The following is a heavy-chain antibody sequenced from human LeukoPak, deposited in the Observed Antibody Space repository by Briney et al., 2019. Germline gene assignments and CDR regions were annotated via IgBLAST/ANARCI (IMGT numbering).Heavy chain of an antibody. Sequence: SETLSLTCTVSGYSISSGYYWGWIRQPPGKGLEWIGSIYHSGSTYYNPSLKSRVTISVDTSKNQFSLKLSSVTAPDTAVYYCGRDLTGGSSWYQYYFDYWGQGTLVTVSS. D-gene: IGHD6-13*01. CDR2: IYHSGST. CDR3: GRDLTGGSSWYQYYFDY. CDR1: GYSISSGYY. V-gene: IGHV4-38-2*02. J-gene: IGHJ4*02.